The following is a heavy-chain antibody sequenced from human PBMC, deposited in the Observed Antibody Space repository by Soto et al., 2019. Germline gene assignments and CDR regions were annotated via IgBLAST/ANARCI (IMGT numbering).Heavy chain of an antibody. CDR2: IIPILGIA. V-gene: IGHV1-69*04. CDR1: GGTFSSYA. Sequence: ASVKVSCKASGGTFSSYAISWVRQAPGQGLEWMGRIIPILGIANYAQKFQGRVTITADKSTSTAYMELSSLRSEDTAVYYCAYSGYDRGVYDYWGQGTLVTVSS. J-gene: IGHJ4*02. D-gene: IGHD5-12*01. CDR3: AYSGYDRGVYDY.